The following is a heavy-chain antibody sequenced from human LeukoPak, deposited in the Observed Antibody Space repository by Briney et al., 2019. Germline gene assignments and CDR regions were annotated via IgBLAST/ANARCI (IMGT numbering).Heavy chain of an antibody. J-gene: IGHJ6*03. V-gene: IGHV5-51*01. Sequence: NPGESLKISCKGSGYSFTSYWIGWVRQMPGKGLEWMGIIYPGDSDTRYSPSFQGQVTISADKSISTAYLQWSSLKASDTAMYYCARHSQSFSSWYALHMDVWGKGTTVTISS. D-gene: IGHD6-13*01. CDR2: IYPGDSDT. CDR3: ARHSQSFSSWYALHMDV. CDR1: GYSFTSYW.